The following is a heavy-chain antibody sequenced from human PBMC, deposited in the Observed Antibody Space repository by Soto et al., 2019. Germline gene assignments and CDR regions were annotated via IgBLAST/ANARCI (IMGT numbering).Heavy chain of an antibody. Sequence: GASVKVSCKASGYIFTSYGISWVRQAPGQGLEWMGWINTYNGNTKYALKLQGRVTMTTDTTTSTAYMELRSLRSEDTAVYYCARDFAYCGGDCYSLDYWGQGTLVTVSS. J-gene: IGHJ4*02. CDR3: ARDFAYCGGDCYSLDY. V-gene: IGHV1-18*01. D-gene: IGHD2-21*02. CDR2: INTYNGNT. CDR1: GYIFTSYG.